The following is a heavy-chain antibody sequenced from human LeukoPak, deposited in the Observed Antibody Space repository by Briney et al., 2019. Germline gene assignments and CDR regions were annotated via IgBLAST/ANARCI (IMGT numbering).Heavy chain of an antibody. J-gene: IGHJ4*02. CDR3: ARDVFGSEYPFDF. CDR2: ITSSGTYI. Sequence: GGSLGLSCAASGFTSRTYNMTWAGRAPGKAMEWVSSITSSGTYIFYADSVKGRFTISRDNAKNSLYLHMNSLRAEDTAVYYCARDVFGSEYPFDFWGQGTLVTVSS. CDR1: GFTSRTYN. V-gene: IGHV3-21*01. D-gene: IGHD2-2*01.